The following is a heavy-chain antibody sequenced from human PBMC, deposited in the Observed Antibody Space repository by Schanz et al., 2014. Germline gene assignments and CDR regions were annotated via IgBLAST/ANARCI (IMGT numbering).Heavy chain of an antibody. CDR1: GFTFSSYS. Sequence: EVQLVESGGDLVQPGGSLRLSCTASGFTFSSYSMNWVRQAPGKGLEWVSYVSRSTPDIYYADSVKGRFTISRDNSKNTLYLQMNSLRAEDTAVYYCAKGRFGELSAFDIWGQGTMVTGSS. CDR3: AKGRFGELSAFDI. D-gene: IGHD3-10*01. J-gene: IGHJ3*02. V-gene: IGHV3-48*01. CDR2: VSRSTPDI.